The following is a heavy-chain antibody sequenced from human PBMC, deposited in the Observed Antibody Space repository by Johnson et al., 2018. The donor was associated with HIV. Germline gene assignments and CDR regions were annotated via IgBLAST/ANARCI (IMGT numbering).Heavy chain of an antibody. D-gene: IGHD6-13*01. CDR2: INQDGSTT. CDR3: ALSGGAAAYDAFDI. V-gene: IGHV3-7*01. Sequence: VQLVESGGGLVQPGGSLRLSCAVSGFTFSNHHMTWVRQAPGKGLEWVANINQDGSTTSYADSVKGRFTISRDNAKNTLYLQMNRLRAEDTAVYYCALSGGAAAYDAFDIWGQGTMVTVSS. J-gene: IGHJ3*02. CDR1: GFTFSNHH.